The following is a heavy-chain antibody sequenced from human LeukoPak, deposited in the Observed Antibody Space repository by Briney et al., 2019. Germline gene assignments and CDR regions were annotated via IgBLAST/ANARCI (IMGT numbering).Heavy chain of an antibody. CDR3: ARGGYYILAGYYTGEYYFDY. Sequence: WEPLSLTCAVYGGPFSGYYWRWLRPPPGKGLEWIGEINHSGRANYNPSVKSRVTISVDSSKNQFSLKLSSVAAADTAGYYCARGGYYILAGYYTGEYYFDYWGQGTLVTVSS. D-gene: IGHD3-9*01. J-gene: IGHJ4*02. V-gene: IGHV4-34*01. CDR2: INHSGRA. CDR1: GGPFSGYY.